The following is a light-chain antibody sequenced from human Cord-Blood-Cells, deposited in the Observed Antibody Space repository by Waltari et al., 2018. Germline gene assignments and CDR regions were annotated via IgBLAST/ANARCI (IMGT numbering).Light chain of an antibody. CDR3: MIWHSSAWV. CDR2: YKSDSDK. Sequence: QAVLTQPASLSASPAASACLPSTLRSGINVGTSRIYCYPRKPGSPPQYHLWYKSDSDKQQGSGVPSRFSGSKDASANAGILLISGLQAEDEADYYCMIWHSSAWVFGGGTKLTVL. V-gene: IGLV5-45*01. CDR1: SGINVGTSR. J-gene: IGLJ3*02.